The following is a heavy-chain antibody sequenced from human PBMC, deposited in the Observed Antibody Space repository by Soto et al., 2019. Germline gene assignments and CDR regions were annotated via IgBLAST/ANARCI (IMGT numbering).Heavy chain of an antibody. CDR3: ARDTYGSSFPPFYYYYGMDV. D-gene: IGHD6-6*01. CDR2: ISDGGST. CDR1: GDSIYTYY. J-gene: IGHJ6*02. V-gene: IGHV4-59*01. Sequence: SETLSLTCNVSGDSIYTYYWNWIRQSPGKGLEWIGYISDGGSTNYNPSLKSRVTISVDTSKNQFSLKLSSVTAADTAVYYCARDTYGSSFPPFYYYYGMDVWGQGTTVTVSS.